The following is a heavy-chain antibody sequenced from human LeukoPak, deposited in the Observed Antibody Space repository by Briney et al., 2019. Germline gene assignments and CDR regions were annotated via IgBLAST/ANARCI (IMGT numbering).Heavy chain of an antibody. Sequence: ASVKISCKASGCTFTSYDINWLRQATGQGLEWMGRMNPNSGNTGYAQKFQGRVTMTRNTSISTAYMELSSLRSEDTAVYYCARYSSSWYFDYWGQGTLVTVSS. V-gene: IGHV1-8*01. CDR2: MNPNSGNT. CDR1: GCTFTSYD. J-gene: IGHJ4*02. D-gene: IGHD6-13*01. CDR3: ARYSSSWYFDY.